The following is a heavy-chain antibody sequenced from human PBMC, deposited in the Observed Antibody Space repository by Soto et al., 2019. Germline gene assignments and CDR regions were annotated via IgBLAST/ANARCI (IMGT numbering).Heavy chain of an antibody. CDR1: GYTFTGYY. V-gene: IGHV1-2*02. D-gene: IGHD3-16*01. Sequence: QVQLVQSGAEVRKPGASVKVSCKASGYTFTGYYIHWVRQAPGQGLEWMGWINPNSGGTNYAQKFQGRVTMTRDTSMRTAYMELTRLGSDDTAVYSGARDWGSRSYGDHFDLWGRGTLVTVSS. CDR3: ARDWGSRSYGDHFDL. J-gene: IGHJ2*01. CDR2: INPNSGGT.